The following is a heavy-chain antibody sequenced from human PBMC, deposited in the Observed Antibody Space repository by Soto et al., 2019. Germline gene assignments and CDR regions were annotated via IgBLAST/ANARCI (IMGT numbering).Heavy chain of an antibody. J-gene: IGHJ1*01. Sequence: PSETLSLTCTVSGGSISSAGYNWSWIRQHPGKGLEWIGYIYYSGSTYYNPSPKSRVTISVDTSKNQFSLKLSSVTAADTAVYYCARYGSGTYYPTPFASWAQGTLVTVSS. CDR3: ARYGSGTYYPTPFAS. D-gene: IGHD3-10*01. CDR2: IYYSGST. V-gene: IGHV4-31*03. CDR1: GGSISSAGYN.